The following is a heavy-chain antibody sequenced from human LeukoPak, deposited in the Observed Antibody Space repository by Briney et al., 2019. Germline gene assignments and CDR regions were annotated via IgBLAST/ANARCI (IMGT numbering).Heavy chain of an antibody. D-gene: IGHD3-22*01. V-gene: IGHV3-48*01. CDR2: ISSSSNTI. CDR1: GFTFSSYS. CDR3: ARGDYYDSSGYYYDYY. J-gene: IGHJ4*02. Sequence: PGGSLRLSCAASGFTFSSYSMYWVRQAPGKGLEWVSYISSSSNTIYCADSVKGRFTISRDNAKNSLYLQMNSLRAEDTAVYYCARGDYYDSSGYYYDYYWGQGTLVTVSS.